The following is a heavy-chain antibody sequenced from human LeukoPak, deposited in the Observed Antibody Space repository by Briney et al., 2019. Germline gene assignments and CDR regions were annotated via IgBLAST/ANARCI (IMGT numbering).Heavy chain of an antibody. J-gene: IGHJ4*02. Sequence: GRSLRLSCAASGFTFDDYAMHWVRQAPGKGLEWVSGISWNSGSIGYADSVKGRFTISRDNAKNSLCLQMNSLRAEDTALYYCAKDRGYDSSGYYYFDYWGQGTLVTVSS. CDR1: GFTFDDYA. V-gene: IGHV3-9*01. CDR3: AKDRGYDSSGYYYFDY. D-gene: IGHD3-22*01. CDR2: ISWNSGSI.